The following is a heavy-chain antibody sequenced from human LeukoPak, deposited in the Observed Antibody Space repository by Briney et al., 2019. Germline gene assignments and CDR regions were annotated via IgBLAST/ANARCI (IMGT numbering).Heavy chain of an antibody. CDR1: GYTFTSYG. V-gene: IGHV1-18*01. J-gene: IGHJ4*02. D-gene: IGHD5-24*01. CDR2: ISAYNGNT. Sequence: ASVKVSCKASGYTFTSYGISWVRQAPGQGLEWMGWISAYNGNTNYAQKLQGRVTITADKSTSTAYMELSSLRSEDTAVYYCARDGYNPEHDYWGQGTLVTVSS. CDR3: ARDGYNPEHDY.